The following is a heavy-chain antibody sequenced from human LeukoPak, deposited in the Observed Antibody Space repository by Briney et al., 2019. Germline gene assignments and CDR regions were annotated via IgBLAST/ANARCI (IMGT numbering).Heavy chain of an antibody. Sequence: SGLTLVKPTQTLTLTCTFSGFSLSTSGVGVGWIRQPPGKALEWLALIYWNDDKRYSPSLKNRLTITKDTSKKQVVLTMTNMDPVDTATYYCERVTTVTDPIAFDYWGHGTLITVSS. CDR2: IYWNDDK. D-gene: IGHD4-17*01. CDR1: GFSLSTSGVG. J-gene: IGHJ4*01. CDR3: ERVTTVTDPIAFDY. V-gene: IGHV2-5*01.